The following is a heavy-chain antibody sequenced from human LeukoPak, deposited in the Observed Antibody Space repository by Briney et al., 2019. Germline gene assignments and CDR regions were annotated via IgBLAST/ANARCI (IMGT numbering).Heavy chain of an antibody. CDR3: ARDRPGGSSLDY. CDR1: GGSISATYYY. Sequence: SETLSLTCTVSGGSISATYYYWGWIRQPPGKGLEWIGSIYYSGSTYFNPSLKSRVTISVDTSKNQFSLKLSSVTAADTAVYYCARDRPGGSSLDYWGQGTLVTVSS. J-gene: IGHJ4*02. V-gene: IGHV4-39*07. D-gene: IGHD6-13*01. CDR2: IYYSGST.